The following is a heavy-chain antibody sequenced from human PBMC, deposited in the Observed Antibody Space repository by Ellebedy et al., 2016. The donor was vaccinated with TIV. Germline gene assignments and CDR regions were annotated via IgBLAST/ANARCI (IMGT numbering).Heavy chain of an antibody. CDR2: VIHDGTIT. CDR1: GFTFTSYA. Sequence: GESLKISCAASGFTFTSYAMTWVRQAPGKGLEWVSSVIHDGTITYYADSVKGRFTISRDNSRNTLYLQMNSQRADDSAIYYCGRDAVTGNGRWDWLDPWGRGNLVTVSS. V-gene: IGHV3-23*01. J-gene: IGHJ5*02. D-gene: IGHD2-21*02. CDR3: GRDAVTGNGRWDWLDP.